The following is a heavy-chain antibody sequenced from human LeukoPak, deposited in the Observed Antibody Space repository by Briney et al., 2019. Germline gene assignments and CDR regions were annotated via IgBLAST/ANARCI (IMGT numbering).Heavy chain of an antibody. V-gene: IGHV3-23*01. CDR1: GFTFSSYA. J-gene: IGHJ3*02. CDR2: ISGSGIIT. Sequence: GGSLRLSCAASGFTFSSYARTWVRQSPGKGLEWVSHISGSGIITYYADSVNGRFTFSRDNSKNMLYLQMNSLRAEDTAVYYCAKDRSIAAGDDAFDIWGQGTMVTVSS. D-gene: IGHD6-13*01. CDR3: AKDRSIAAGDDAFDI.